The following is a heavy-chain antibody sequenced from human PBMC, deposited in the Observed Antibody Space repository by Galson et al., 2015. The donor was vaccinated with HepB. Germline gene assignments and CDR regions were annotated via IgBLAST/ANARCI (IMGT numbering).Heavy chain of an antibody. CDR3: ARHGGDPDALDM. J-gene: IGHJ3*02. CDR1: GFTFSAYN. Sequence: SLRLSCAASGFTFSAYNMNWVRQAPGKGLEWVAYISTGRNTVYYAGSVKGRFTISRDNDKNSVFLQMNSLRADDTGLYYCARHGGDPDALDMWGQGTMVTVSS. CDR2: ISTGRNTV. D-gene: IGHD3-10*01. V-gene: IGHV3-48*01.